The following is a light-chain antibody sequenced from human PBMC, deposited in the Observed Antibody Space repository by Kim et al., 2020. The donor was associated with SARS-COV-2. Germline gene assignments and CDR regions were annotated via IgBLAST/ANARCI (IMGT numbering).Light chain of an antibody. CDR2: WAS. J-gene: IGKJ2*03. V-gene: IGKV4-1*01. CDR1: QSVSHSSNNKND. Sequence: RATINCKSSQSVSHSSNNKNDVGWYQQKPGQPPTLLIFWASTRESGVPDRVSGSGSGTDFTLTISSLQTEDVAVYYCEKYLIPPYSFGQGTKLEI. CDR3: EKYLIPPYS.